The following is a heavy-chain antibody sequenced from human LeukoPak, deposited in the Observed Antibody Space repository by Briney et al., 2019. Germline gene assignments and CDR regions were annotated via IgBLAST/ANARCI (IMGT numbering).Heavy chain of an antibody. J-gene: IGHJ3*02. D-gene: IGHD1-26*01. Sequence: GSLRLSCAASGFTFSSYSMNWVRQPPGKGLEWIGEIYHSGSTNYNPSLKSRVTISVDKSKNQFSLKLSSVTAADTAVYYCARLLGGPYSGSYTYAFDIWGQGTMVTVSS. CDR3: ARLLGGPYSGSYTYAFDI. CDR1: GFTFSSYSM. V-gene: IGHV4-4*02. CDR2: IYHSGST.